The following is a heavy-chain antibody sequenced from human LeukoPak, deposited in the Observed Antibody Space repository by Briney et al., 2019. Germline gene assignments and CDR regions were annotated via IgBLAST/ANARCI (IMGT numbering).Heavy chain of an antibody. D-gene: IGHD3-22*01. CDR3: ARGYYYDSSGSLYY. J-gene: IGHJ4*02. V-gene: IGHV3-48*04. Sequence: GGSLRLSCAASGFTFSSYSMNWVRQAPGKGLEWLSYISRSSITIYYADSVKGRFSISRDNAKNSLYLQMNSLRAEDTAVYYCARGYYYDSSGSLYYWGQGTLVTVSS. CDR1: GFTFSSYS. CDR2: ISRSSITI.